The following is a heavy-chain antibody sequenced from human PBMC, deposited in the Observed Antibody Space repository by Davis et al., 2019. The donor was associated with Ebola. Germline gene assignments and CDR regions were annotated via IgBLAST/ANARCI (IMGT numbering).Heavy chain of an antibody. J-gene: IGHJ4*02. D-gene: IGHD4-23*01. CDR3: ARGLVVTR. CDR2: IKQDGSEK. Sequence: PGGSLRLSCTASGFTFGDYAMSWVRQAPGKGLEWVANIKQDGSEKYYVDSVKGRFTISRDNAKNSLYLQMNSLRAEDTAVYYCARGLVVTRGGQGTLVTVSS. CDR1: GFTFGDYA. V-gene: IGHV3-7*01.